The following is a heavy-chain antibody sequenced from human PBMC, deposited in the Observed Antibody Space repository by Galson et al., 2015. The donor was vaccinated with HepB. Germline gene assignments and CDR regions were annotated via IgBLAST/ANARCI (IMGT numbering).Heavy chain of an antibody. V-gene: IGHV1-18*01. CDR2: ISAYNGNT. Sequence: SVKVSCKASGYTFTSYGISWVRQAPGQGLEWMGWISAYNGNTNYAQKLQGRVTMTTDTSTSTAYMELRSLRSDDTAVYYCATGYSSSWYPGVAAAGSMDVWGKGTTVTASS. J-gene: IGHJ6*03. CDR3: ATGYSSSWYPGVAAAGSMDV. D-gene: IGHD6-13*01. CDR1: GYTFTSYG.